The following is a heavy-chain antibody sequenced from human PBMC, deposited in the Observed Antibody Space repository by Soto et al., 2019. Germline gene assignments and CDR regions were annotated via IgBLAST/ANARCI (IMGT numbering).Heavy chain of an antibody. D-gene: IGHD3-22*01. J-gene: IGHJ4*02. CDR2: ISSEANGGTT. V-gene: IGHV3-49*04. Sequence: EVRLEESGGGPVESGRSLRLSCSGFGFTFANYALTWVRQAPGKGLEWLGFISSEANGGTTDYAAFLRGRATISRDDSQGIAYLEIKRLQSDDTGIYYCTMFYYEDRGYFVYWGQGTRVAVSS. CDR3: TMFYYEDRGYFVY. CDR1: GFTFANYA.